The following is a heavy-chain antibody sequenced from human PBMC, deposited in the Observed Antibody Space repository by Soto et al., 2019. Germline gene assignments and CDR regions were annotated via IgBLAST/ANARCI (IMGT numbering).Heavy chain of an antibody. CDR3: ASSTLFGVVTPQRAWFDP. CDR1: GYTFTGYY. J-gene: IGHJ5*02. CDR2: INPNSGGT. V-gene: IGHV1-2*02. Sequence: ASVKVSCKASGYTFTGYYMHWVRQAPGQGLEWMGWINPNSGGTNYAQKFQGRVTMTRDTSISTAYMELSRLRSDDTAVYYCASSTLFGVVTPQRAWFDPWGQGTLVTVSS. D-gene: IGHD3-3*01.